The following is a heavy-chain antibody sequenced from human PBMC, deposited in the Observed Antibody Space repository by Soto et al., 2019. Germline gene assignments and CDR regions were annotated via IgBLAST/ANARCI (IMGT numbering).Heavy chain of an antibody. D-gene: IGHD3-10*01. CDR3: ASATIWFGESTSFFYGMDV. J-gene: IGHJ6*02. CDR1: GYSFTSYW. Sequence: PGESLKISCKGSGYSFTSYWIGWVRQMPGKGLEWMGIIYPGDSDTRYSPSFQGQVTISADKSISTAYLQWSSLKASDTAMYYCASATIWFGESTSFFYGMDVWGQGTTVTVSS. CDR2: IYPGDSDT. V-gene: IGHV5-51*01.